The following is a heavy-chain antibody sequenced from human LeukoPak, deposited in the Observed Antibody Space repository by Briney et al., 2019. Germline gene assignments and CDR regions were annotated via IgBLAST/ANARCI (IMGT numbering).Heavy chain of an antibody. J-gene: IGHJ4*02. V-gene: IGHV4-59*12. D-gene: IGHD3-9*01. CDR1: GGSISNYY. CDR2: IYYSGNT. Sequence: SETLSLTCTVSGGSISNYYWNWIRQPPGKGLEWIGYIYYSGNTNYNPSLKSRVTISVDTSKNQFSLKLSSVTAADTAVCYCAREYYDILTGYYDYFDYWGQGTLVTVSS. CDR3: AREYYDILTGYYDYFDY.